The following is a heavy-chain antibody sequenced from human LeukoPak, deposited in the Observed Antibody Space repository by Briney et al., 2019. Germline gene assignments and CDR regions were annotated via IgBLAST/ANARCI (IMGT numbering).Heavy chain of an antibody. CDR1: GYTFTNHD. J-gene: IGHJ5*02. V-gene: IGHV1-8*01. D-gene: IGHD3-10*01. Sequence: ASVKVSCKASGYTFTNHDIDWVRQAPGQGLEWMGWMNTNSGNTGYAQKFQGRVTMTRDTSVSTAYMELNNLSSEDTAVYYCARGAGAMGRGWFDPWGQGTLVTVSS. CDR2: MNTNSGNT. CDR3: ARGAGAMGRGWFDP.